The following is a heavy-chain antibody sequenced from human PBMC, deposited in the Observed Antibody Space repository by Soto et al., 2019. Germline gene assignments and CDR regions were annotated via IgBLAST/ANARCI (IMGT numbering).Heavy chain of an antibody. Sequence: ASVKVSCKASGYTLTSYGISWVRQAPGQGLEWMGWISVYNGNTNYAQRLHGRVTMTTDTSTSTAHLEVRSLRSDDKAVYYCARSAMAGENYYYGMAVWGQGTTVTVSS. CDR2: ISVYNGNT. D-gene: IGHD2-8*01. V-gene: IGHV1-18*04. CDR1: GYTLTSYG. CDR3: ARSAMAGENYYYGMAV. J-gene: IGHJ6*02.